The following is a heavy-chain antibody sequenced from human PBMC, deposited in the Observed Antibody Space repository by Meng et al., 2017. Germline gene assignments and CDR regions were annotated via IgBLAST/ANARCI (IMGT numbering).Heavy chain of an antibody. V-gene: IGHV3-30*04. J-gene: IGHJ6*02. CDR3: AKATRVYDFWSGYYPEDYYYYGMDV. CDR2: ISYDGSNK. Sequence: GESLKISCAASGFTFSSYAMHWVRQAPGKGLEWVAVISYDGSNKYYADSVKGRFTISRDNSKNTLYLQMNSLRAEDTAVYYCAKATRVYDFWSGYYPEDYYYYGMDVWGQGTTVTVSS. D-gene: IGHD3-3*01. CDR1: GFTFSSYA.